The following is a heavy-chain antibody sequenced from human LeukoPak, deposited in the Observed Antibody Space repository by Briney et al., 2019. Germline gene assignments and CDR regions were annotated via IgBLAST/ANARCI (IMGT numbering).Heavy chain of an antibody. CDR3: ARASDAGPYSSGWLGY. Sequence: SETLSLTCTVSGGSISSYYWSWIRQPPGKGLEWIGRVFTSGIISGNTNYNPSVKSRVTMSVDSSKNQFSLKLYSVTAADTAVYYCARASDAGPYSSGWLGYWGQGTLVTVSS. J-gene: IGHJ4*02. CDR1: GGSISSYY. V-gene: IGHV4-4*07. CDR2: VFTSGIISGNT. D-gene: IGHD6-19*01.